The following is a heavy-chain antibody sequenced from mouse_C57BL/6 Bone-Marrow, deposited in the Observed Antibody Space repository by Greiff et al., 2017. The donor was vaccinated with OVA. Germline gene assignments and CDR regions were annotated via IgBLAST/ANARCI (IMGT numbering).Heavy chain of an antibody. D-gene: IGHD1-1*01. V-gene: IGHV1-52*01. J-gene: IGHJ3*01. Sequence: VQLQQPGAELVRPGSSVKLSCKASGYTFTSYWMHWVKQRPIQGLEWIGNIDPSDSETHYNQKFKDKATLTVDKSSSTAYMQLRNLTAVDSAVYYRARGNYGSSYAWFAYWGQGTLVTVSA. CDR2: IDPSDSET. CDR1: GYTFTSYW. CDR3: ARGNYGSSYAWFAY.